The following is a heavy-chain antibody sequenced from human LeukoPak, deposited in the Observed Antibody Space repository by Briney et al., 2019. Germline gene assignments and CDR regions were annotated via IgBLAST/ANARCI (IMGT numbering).Heavy chain of an antibody. J-gene: IGHJ4*02. CDR2: ISGSGGST. CDR1: GFTFSSYA. D-gene: IGHD3-3*01. Sequence: GGSLGLSCAASGFTFSSYAMSWVRQAPGKGLEWVSAISGSGGSTYYADSVKGRFTTSRDNSKNTLYLQMNSLRAEDTAVYYCARDRGDFWSGYADYWGQGTLVTVSS. V-gene: IGHV3-23*01. CDR3: ARDRGDFWSGYADY.